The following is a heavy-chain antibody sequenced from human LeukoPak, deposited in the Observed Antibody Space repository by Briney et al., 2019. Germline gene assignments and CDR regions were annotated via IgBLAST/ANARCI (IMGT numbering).Heavy chain of an antibody. V-gene: IGHV4-34*01. D-gene: IGHD1-1*01. CDR3: ARGVNVRNYYYYGMDV. Sequence: SETLSLTCAVYGGSFSGYYWSWIRQPPGKGLEWIGEINHSGSTNYNPSLKSRVTISVDTSKNQFSLKLSSVTAADTAVYYCARGVNVRNYYYYGMDVWGQGTTVTVSS. CDR2: INHSGST. CDR1: GGSFSGYY. J-gene: IGHJ6*02.